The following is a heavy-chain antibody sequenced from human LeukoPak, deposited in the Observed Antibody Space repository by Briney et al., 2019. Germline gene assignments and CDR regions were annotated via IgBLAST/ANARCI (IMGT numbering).Heavy chain of an antibody. D-gene: IGHD4-17*01. V-gene: IGHV5-51*01. J-gene: IGHJ4*02. CDR3: ARTKGITYGDYEY. CDR2: IYPGDSDT. CDR1: GYSFTSYW. Sequence: GEPLKISCKGSGYSFTSYWIAWVRQMPGRGLEWMGTIYPGDSDTRYSPSFQGQVTISADEFISTAYLQWSSLKASDTAMYYCARTKGITYGDYEYWGQGTLVTVPS.